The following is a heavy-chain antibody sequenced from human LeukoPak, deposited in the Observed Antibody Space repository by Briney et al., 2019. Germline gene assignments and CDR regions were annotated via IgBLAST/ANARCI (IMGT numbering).Heavy chain of an antibody. J-gene: IGHJ4*02. Sequence: ASVKVSCTASGYTFTSYGISWVRQAPGQGLEWMGWISAYNGNTNYAQKLQGRVTMTTDTSTSTAYMELRTLRTDDTAVYYCARDADFMVRGVTRFDYWGQGTLVTVSS. D-gene: IGHD3-10*01. CDR3: ARDADFMVRGVTRFDY. CDR1: GYTFTSYG. V-gene: IGHV1-18*01. CDR2: ISAYNGNT.